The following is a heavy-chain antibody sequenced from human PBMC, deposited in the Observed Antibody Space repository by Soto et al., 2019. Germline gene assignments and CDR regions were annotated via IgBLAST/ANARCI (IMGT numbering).Heavy chain of an antibody. V-gene: IGHV1-18*01. Sequence: GASVKVSWKASGYTFASYGISWVRQAPGQGLEWVAWISGYTGDTHYAQKLQDRVTLTTDTSTNIVYMELRSLGSDDTAVYYCARTRLDCRIPSCYDYWGEGTLVTVSS. CDR2: ISGYTGDT. D-gene: IGHD2-2*01. CDR3: ARTRLDCRIPSCYDY. J-gene: IGHJ4*02. CDR1: GYTFASYG.